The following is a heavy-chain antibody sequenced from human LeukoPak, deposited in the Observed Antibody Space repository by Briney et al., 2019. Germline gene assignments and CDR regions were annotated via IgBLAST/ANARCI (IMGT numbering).Heavy chain of an antibody. D-gene: IGHD3-22*01. Sequence: GGSLRLSCAASGFTFSDYYMSWIRQAPGKGLEWVSYISVGATTIYYADSVKGRFTISRDNAKNSLYLQMNSLRAEDTAVYYCAREGYYYDSSGYSAYFDYWGQGTLVTVSS. J-gene: IGHJ4*02. CDR1: GFTFSDYY. CDR3: AREGYYYDSSGYSAYFDY. CDR2: ISVGATTI. V-gene: IGHV3-11*04.